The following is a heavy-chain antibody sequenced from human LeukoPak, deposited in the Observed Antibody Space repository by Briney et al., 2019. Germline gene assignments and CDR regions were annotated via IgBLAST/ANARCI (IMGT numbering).Heavy chain of an antibody. Sequence: SETLSLTCAVSGASITTYYWSWIRQPPGKGLEWIAYIYYTGNTKYNPSLKSRVTISVDTSKNQLSLKLSSVTAADTAVYYCARHYSLTGGRLSGYWLDSWGQGTLVTVSS. J-gene: IGHJ5*01. V-gene: IGHV4-59*08. CDR3: ARHYSLTGGRLSGYWLDS. CDR1: GASITTYY. D-gene: IGHD1-20*01. CDR2: IYYTGNT.